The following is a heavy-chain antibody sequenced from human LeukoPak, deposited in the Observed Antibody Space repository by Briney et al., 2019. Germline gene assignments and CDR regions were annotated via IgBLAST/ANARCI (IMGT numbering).Heavy chain of an antibody. CDR2: INPNSGGT. D-gene: IGHD1-26*01. J-gene: IGHJ3*02. Sequence: ASVKVSCKASGYTFTGYYTHWVRQAPGQGLEWMGWINPNSGGTNYAQKFQGRVTMTRDTSISTAYMELSRLRSDDTAVYYCARYVGATTDAFDIWGQGTMVTVSS. CDR1: GYTFTGYY. CDR3: ARYVGATTDAFDI. V-gene: IGHV1-2*02.